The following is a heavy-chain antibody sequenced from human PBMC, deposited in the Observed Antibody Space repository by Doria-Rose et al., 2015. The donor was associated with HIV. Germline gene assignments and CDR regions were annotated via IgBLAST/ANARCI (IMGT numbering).Heavy chain of an antibody. CDR2: IYHSGNT. D-gene: IGHD7-27*01. CDR3: AKERLGIFDY. V-gene: IGHV4-4*02. Sequence: WVRQPPGKGLEWIGEIYHSGNTNYNPSLKSRVTISVDKSKNQFSLKLTSVTAADTAVYYCAKERLGIFDYWGQGTLVTVSS. J-gene: IGHJ4*02.